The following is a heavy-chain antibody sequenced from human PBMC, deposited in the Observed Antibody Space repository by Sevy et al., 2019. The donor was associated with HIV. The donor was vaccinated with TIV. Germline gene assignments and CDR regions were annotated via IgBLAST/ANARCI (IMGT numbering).Heavy chain of an antibody. J-gene: IGHJ6*02. CDR3: ARDSGFGIVVVPAAINHYGMDV. CDR1: GYTFTGYY. CDR2: INPNSGGT. Sequence: ASVKVSCKASGYTFTGYYMHWVRQAPGQGLEWMGWINPNSGGTNYAQKFQGRDTMTRDTSISTAYMELSRLRSDDTAVYYCARDSGFGIVVVPAAINHYGMDVWGQGTTVTVSS. D-gene: IGHD2-2*01. V-gene: IGHV1-2*02.